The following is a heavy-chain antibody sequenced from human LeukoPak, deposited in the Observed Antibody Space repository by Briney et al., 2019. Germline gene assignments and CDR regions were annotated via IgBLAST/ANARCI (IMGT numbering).Heavy chain of an antibody. CDR1: GYTFTSYA. D-gene: IGHD6-19*01. CDR2: INTNTGNP. Sequence: ASVKVSCKASGYTFTSYAMNWVRQAPGQGLEWMGWINTNTGNPTYAQGFTGRFVFSLDTSVSTAYLQISSLKAEDTAVYYCARGTSNPIAVAGYPEVDYWGQGTLVTVSS. J-gene: IGHJ4*02. V-gene: IGHV7-4-1*02. CDR3: ARGTSNPIAVAGYPEVDY.